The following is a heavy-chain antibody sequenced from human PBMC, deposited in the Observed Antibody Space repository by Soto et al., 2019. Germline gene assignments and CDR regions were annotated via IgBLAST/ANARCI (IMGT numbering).Heavy chain of an antibody. CDR3: ARVNDPMFRGLLTLDY. D-gene: IGHD3-10*01. V-gene: IGHV1-18*01. J-gene: IGHJ4*02. CDR2: ISTYSGNT. CDR1: GYTFNTYG. Sequence: QVQLVQSGAEVKQPGASVKVSCKASGYTFNTYGITWVRQAPGQGLEWMGGISTYSGNTHYAQNLRGRVIMTTDTSTPTAYMELRSLRSDDTAVYFCARVNDPMFRGLLTLDYWGQGTLVTVSS.